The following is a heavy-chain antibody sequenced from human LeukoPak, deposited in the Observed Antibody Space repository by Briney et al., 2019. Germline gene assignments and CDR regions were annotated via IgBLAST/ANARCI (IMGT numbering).Heavy chain of an antibody. D-gene: IGHD2-2*01. V-gene: IGHV4-4*08. CDR1: GGSISSYY. CDR3: ARVQDIVVVPAAFDY. J-gene: IGHJ4*02. Sequence: SETLSLTCTVSGGSISSYYWSWIRQPPGKGLEWIGRYYTSESTYYNPSLKSRVTISVDTSKNQFSLKLSSVTAADTAVYYCARVQDIVVVPAAFDYWGQGTLVTVSS. CDR2: YYTSEST.